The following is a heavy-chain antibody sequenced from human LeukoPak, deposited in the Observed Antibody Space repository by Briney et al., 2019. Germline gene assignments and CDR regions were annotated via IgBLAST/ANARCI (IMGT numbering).Heavy chain of an antibody. CDR3: ARGRIITMVRGVLVY. V-gene: IGHV3-48*01. CDR1: GFTFSSYS. D-gene: IGHD3-10*01. Sequence: GGSLRLSCAASGFTFSSYSMNWVRQAPGKGLEWVSYISSSSSTIYYADSVKGRFTISRDNAKNSLYLQMNSLRAEDTAVYYCARGRIITMVRGVLVYWGQGTLVTVSS. J-gene: IGHJ4*02. CDR2: ISSSSSTI.